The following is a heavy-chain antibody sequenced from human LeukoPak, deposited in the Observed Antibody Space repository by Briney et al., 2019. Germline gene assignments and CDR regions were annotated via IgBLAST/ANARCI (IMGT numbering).Heavy chain of an antibody. J-gene: IGHJ4*02. Sequence: GASVKVSCKASGYTFAGYDMHWVRLAPGQGLEWMGWINPNSGGTNYAQKFQGRVTMTRDTSISTAYMELSRLRSDDTAVYYCARGSDGSGDFDYWGQGTLVTVSS. V-gene: IGHV1-2*02. CDR2: INPNSGGT. D-gene: IGHD5-24*01. CDR1: GYTFAGYD. CDR3: ARGSDGSGDFDY.